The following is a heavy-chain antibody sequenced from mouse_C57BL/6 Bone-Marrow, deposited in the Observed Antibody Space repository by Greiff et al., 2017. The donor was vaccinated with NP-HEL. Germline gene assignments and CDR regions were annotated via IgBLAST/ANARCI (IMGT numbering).Heavy chain of an antibody. CDR2: IWRGGST. CDR3: AKSGGYARGFAY. CDR1: GFSLTSYG. Sequence: QVQLQQSGPGLVQPSQSLSITYTVSGFSLTSYGVHWVRQSPGKGLEWLGAIWRGGSTDYNAAFMSRLSITKDNSKSQVFFKMNRLQADETAIYYCAKSGGYARGFAYWGQGTLVTVSA. D-gene: IGHD2-14*01. J-gene: IGHJ3*01. V-gene: IGHV2-5*01.